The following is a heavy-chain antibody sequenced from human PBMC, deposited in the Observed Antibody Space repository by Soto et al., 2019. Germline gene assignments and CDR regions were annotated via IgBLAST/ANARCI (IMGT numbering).Heavy chain of an antibody. Sequence: SETLSLTCTVSGGSISSGGYYWSWIRQHPGKGLEWIGYIYYSGSTYYNPSLKSRVTISVDTSKNQFSLKLSSVTAADTAVYYCARWVVPAATFDYWGQGTLVTVSS. V-gene: IGHV4-31*03. CDR3: ARWVVPAATFDY. D-gene: IGHD2-2*01. CDR1: GGSISSGGYY. J-gene: IGHJ4*02. CDR2: IYYSGST.